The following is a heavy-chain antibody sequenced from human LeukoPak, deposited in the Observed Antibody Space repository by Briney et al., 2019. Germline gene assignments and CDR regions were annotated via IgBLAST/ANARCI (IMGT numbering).Heavy chain of an antibody. CDR3: AKGSYYDSSGSFYFDY. V-gene: IGHV3-23*01. Sequence: ETLSLTCIVSGGSVSSANYYWSWIRQPPGKGLEWVSGISGSGDNTYYADSVKGRFTISRDNSKNTLYVQVNSLGTEDTAAYCCAKGSYYDSSGSFYFDYWGQGTLVTVSS. D-gene: IGHD3-22*01. CDR2: ISGSGDNT. CDR1: GGSVSSANYY. J-gene: IGHJ4*02.